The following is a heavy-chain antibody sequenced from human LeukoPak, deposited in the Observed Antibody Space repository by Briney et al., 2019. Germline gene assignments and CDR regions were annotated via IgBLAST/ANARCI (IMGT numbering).Heavy chain of an antibody. CDR1: GFTFSSYS. CDR2: INTDGTGK. CDR3: TRISLGQGLDS. V-gene: IGHV3-7*01. Sequence: GGSLGLSCAASGFTFSSYSMNWVRQAPGEGLEWVANINTDGTGKYYVDSVKGRFTVSRDNTKNSLYLEMASLKAEDTAVYYCTRISLGQGLDSWGQGILVTVSS. J-gene: IGHJ4*02.